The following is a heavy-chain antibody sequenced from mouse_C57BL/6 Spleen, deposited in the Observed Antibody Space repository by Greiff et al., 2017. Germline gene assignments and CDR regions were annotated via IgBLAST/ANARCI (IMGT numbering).Heavy chain of an antibody. J-gene: IGHJ2*01. CDR3: AGLLYQLGFDY. Sequence: VKLQQPGAELVRPGSSVKLSCKASGYTFTSYWMHWVKQRPGQGLEWIGVIDPSDSYTNYNQKFKGKATLTVDTSSSTAYMQLSSLTSEDSAVCYCAGLLYQLGFDYWGQGTTLTVSS. D-gene: IGHD2-12*01. V-gene: IGHV1-59*01. CDR2: IDPSDSYT. CDR1: GYTFTSYW.